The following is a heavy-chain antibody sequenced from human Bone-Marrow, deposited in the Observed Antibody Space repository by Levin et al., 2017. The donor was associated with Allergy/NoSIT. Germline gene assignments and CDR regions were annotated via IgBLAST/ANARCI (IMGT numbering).Heavy chain of an antibody. Sequence: LSLTCAASGFTFDDYAMHWVRQAPGKGLEWVSGISWNSGSIGYADSVKGRFTISRDNAKNSLYLQMNSLRAEDTALYYCAKDPFDYWGQGTLVTVSS. CDR1: GFTFDDYA. CDR3: AKDPFDY. V-gene: IGHV3-9*01. J-gene: IGHJ4*02. CDR2: ISWNSGSI.